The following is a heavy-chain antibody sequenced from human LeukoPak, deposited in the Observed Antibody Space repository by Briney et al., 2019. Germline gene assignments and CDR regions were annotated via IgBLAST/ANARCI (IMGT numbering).Heavy chain of an antibody. V-gene: IGHV4-31*03. J-gene: IGHJ4*02. CDR1: AGSINSGGYF. CDR2: IWNSGNS. Sequence: PSETLSLTCTVSAGSINSGGYFWTWVRQHPGEGLEWIGNIWNSGNSYYNPSLSSRVIISADSSKSTFSLKLSSVTAADTAVYYCARYHCGSTYCPGVDFYGQGTLVTVSS. D-gene: IGHD2-2*01. CDR3: ARYHCGSTYCPGVDF.